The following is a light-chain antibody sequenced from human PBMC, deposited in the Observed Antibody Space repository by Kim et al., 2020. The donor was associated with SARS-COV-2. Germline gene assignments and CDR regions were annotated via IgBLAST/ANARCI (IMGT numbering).Light chain of an antibody. Sequence: GQSFAISCTGTTSDVGANNYVSWYQQYPGKAPKLILYELTKRPSGVPDRFSGSKSGNTASLTVSGLQAEDEAHYYCSSYAGTNDVRFGGGTQLTVL. V-gene: IGLV2-8*01. CDR3: SSYAGTNDVR. CDR1: TSDVGANNY. J-gene: IGLJ2*01. CDR2: ELT.